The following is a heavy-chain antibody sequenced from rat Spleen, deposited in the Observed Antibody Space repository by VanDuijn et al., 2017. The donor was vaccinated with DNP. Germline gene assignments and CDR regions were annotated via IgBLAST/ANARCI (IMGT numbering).Heavy chain of an antibody. CDR1: GFTFSDYN. CDR3: ARPDA. J-gene: IGHJ4*01. Sequence: EVQLVESGGGLVQPGRFLKLSCTAAGFTFSDYNMAWVRQAPKKGLEWVATISYDGRSANYRDSVKGRFTVSRDNAKSILYLQIDSLRSEDTATYYCARPDAWGQGTSVTVSS. V-gene: IGHV5-7*01. CDR2: ISYDGRSA.